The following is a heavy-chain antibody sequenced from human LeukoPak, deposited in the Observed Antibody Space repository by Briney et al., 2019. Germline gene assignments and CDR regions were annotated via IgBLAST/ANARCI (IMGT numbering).Heavy chain of an antibody. CDR3: ARPGSPYYYDSSGPGYFDY. V-gene: IGHV4-39*01. D-gene: IGHD3-22*01. Sequence: ASETLSLTCTVSGGSISSSSYYWGWIRQPPGKGLEWIGSIYYSGSTYYNPSLKSRVTISVDTSKNQFSLKLSSVTAADTAVYYCARPGSPYYYDSSGPGYFDYWGQGTLVTVSS. J-gene: IGHJ4*02. CDR2: IYYSGST. CDR1: GGSISSSSYY.